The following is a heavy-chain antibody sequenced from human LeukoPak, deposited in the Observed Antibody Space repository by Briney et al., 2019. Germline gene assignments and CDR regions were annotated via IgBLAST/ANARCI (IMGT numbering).Heavy chain of an antibody. D-gene: IGHD3-3*01. CDR1: GFTFSSYG. Sequence: GGSLRLSCAASGFTFSSYGMHWVRQAPGKGLEWVAFIRYDGSNKYYADSVKGRFTISRDNSKNTLYLQMNSLRAEDTAVYYCAKPFDRLRFLEWFDYWGQGTLVTVSS. CDR3: AKPFDRLRFLEWFDY. V-gene: IGHV3-30*02. CDR2: IRYDGSNK. J-gene: IGHJ4*02.